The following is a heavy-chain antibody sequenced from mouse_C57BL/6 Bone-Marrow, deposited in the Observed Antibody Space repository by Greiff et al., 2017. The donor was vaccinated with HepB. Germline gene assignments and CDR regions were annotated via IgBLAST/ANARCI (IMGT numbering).Heavy chain of an antibody. CDR3: ARNYDRGFDY. CDR2: INPDSSTI. V-gene: IGHV4-1*01. CDR1: GVDFSRYW. D-gene: IGHD2-4*01. Sequence: GVDFSRYWMSWVRRAPGKGLEWIGEINPDSSTINYAPSLKDKFIISRDNAKNTLYLQMSKVRSEDTALYYCARNYDRGFDYWGQGTTLTVSS. J-gene: IGHJ2*01.